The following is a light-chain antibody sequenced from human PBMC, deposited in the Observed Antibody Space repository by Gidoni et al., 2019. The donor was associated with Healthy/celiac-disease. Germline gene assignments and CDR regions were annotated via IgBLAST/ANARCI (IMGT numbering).Light chain of an antibody. CDR1: SSDVGGYNY. CDR3: CSYAGSYTWV. Sequence: QSALTQPRSVSGSPGPSVTISCTGTSSDVGGYNYVSWYQQHPGKAPKLMIYDVTKRPSGVPDRFSGSKSGNTASLTISGLQAEDEADYYCCSYAGSYTWVFGTGTDVTVL. J-gene: IGLJ1*01. CDR2: DVT. V-gene: IGLV2-11*01.